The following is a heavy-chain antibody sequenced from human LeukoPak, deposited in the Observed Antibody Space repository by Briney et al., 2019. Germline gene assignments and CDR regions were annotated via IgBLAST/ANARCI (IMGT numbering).Heavy chain of an antibody. Sequence: GSLRLSCAASGFRFNTYWMSWVRQAPGKGLEWIGEINHSGSTNYNPSLKSRVTISVDTSKNQFSLKLSSVTAADTAVYYCASWYYYDSSGYSPWDSAFDIWGQGTMVTVSS. J-gene: IGHJ3*02. CDR3: ASWYYYDSSGYSPWDSAFDI. CDR2: INHSGST. V-gene: IGHV4-34*01. D-gene: IGHD3-22*01. CDR1: GFRFNTYW.